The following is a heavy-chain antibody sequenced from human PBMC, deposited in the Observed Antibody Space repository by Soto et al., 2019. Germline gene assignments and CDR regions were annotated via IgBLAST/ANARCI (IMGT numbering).Heavy chain of an antibody. Sequence: QVQLVQSGAEVKKPGASVKVSCETSGYTFTTYYMHWVRRAPGQGLEWMGMINESGGSTSYAQKLRGRVSMTRDTSTRTIYMELSSLRRDDTAIYYCARRAYNYATMDAWGQGTTVTVSS. CDR2: INESGGST. CDR1: GYTFTTYY. J-gene: IGHJ6*02. D-gene: IGHD5-18*01. CDR3: ARRAYNYATMDA. V-gene: IGHV1-46*01.